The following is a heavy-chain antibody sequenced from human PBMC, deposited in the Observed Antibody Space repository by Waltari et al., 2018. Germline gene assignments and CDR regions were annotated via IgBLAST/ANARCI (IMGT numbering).Heavy chain of an antibody. D-gene: IGHD2-8*01. CDR3: ARDKTLEWVYATVLDY. CDR2: ISSSSSTI. CDR1: GFTFSSYS. Sequence: EVQLVESGGGLVQPGGSLRLSCAASGFTFSSYSMNWVRPAHGKGLEWVSYISSSSSTIYYADSVKGRFTISRDNAKNSLYLQMNSLRAEDTAVYYCARDKTLEWVYATVLDYWGQGTLVTVSS. J-gene: IGHJ4*02. V-gene: IGHV3-48*04.